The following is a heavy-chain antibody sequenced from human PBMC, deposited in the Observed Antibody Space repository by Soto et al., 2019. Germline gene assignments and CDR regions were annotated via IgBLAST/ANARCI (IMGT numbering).Heavy chain of an antibody. J-gene: IGHJ4*02. CDR1: GYTFTSYA. V-gene: IGHV1-18*01. CDR3: ARETSNNYGGNSDFDY. D-gene: IGHD4-17*01. Sequence: ASVKVSCKASGYTFTSYAISWVRQAPGQGLEWMGWISAYNGNTNYAQKLQGRVTMTTDTSTSTAYMELRSLRSDDTAVYYCARETSNNYGGNSDFDYWGQGTLVTVSS. CDR2: ISAYNGNT.